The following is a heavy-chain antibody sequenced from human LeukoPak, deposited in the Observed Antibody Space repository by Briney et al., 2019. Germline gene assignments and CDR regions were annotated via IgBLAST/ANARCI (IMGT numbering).Heavy chain of an antibody. V-gene: IGHV3-48*01. CDR2: ISSSSSTI. CDR3: AIGSSIAVAAQ. Sequence: GGSLRLSCAASGFTFSSYSMNWVRQAPGKGLEWVSYISSSSSTIYYAGSVKGRFTISRDNAKNSLYLQMNSLRAEDTAVYYCAIGSSIAVAAQWGQGTLVTVSS. CDR1: GFTFSSYS. D-gene: IGHD6-19*01. J-gene: IGHJ4*02.